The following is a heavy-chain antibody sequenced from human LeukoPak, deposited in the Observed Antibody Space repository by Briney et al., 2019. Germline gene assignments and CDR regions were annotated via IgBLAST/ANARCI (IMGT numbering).Heavy chain of an antibody. Sequence: EASVKVSCKASGYTFTGYYMHWVRQAPGQVLEWMGWINPNSGGTNYAQKFQGRVTMTRDTSISTAYMELSRLRSDDTAVYYCAREGCTNSVCPTASDYWGQGTLVTVSS. CDR2: INPNSGGT. D-gene: IGHD2-8*01. CDR1: GYTFTGYY. J-gene: IGHJ4*02. V-gene: IGHV1-2*02. CDR3: AREGCTNSVCPTASDY.